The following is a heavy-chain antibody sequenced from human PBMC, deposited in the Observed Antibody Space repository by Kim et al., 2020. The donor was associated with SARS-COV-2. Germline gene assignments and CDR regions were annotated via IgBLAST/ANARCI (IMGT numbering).Heavy chain of an antibody. D-gene: IGHD4-17*01. J-gene: IGHJ4*02. CDR3: APETTIAVTTSFSD. CDR1: GGTFSSYG. CDR2: IIPIFVTP. V-gene: IGHV1-69*13. Sequence: SVKVSCKVSGGTFSSYGISWVRQAPGQGLEWMGGIIPIFVTPNYAQKFQGRVTITADASTNTAYMELSSLRSDDTAVYYCAPETTIAVTTSFSDWGQGTLVTVSS.